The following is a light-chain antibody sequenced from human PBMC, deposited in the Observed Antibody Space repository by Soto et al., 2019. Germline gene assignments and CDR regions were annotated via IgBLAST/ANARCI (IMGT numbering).Light chain of an antibody. CDR2: DAS. CDR1: QSISSW. CDR3: QQYNSYSPYT. J-gene: IGKJ2*01. Sequence: DIQMTQSPSTLSASVGDRVTITCRASQSISSWLAWYQQKPGKAPKLLLYDASSLESGVPSRFSGSVSGTEFTPTISSLQPDDFATYYCQQYNSYSPYTFGQGTKLEIK. V-gene: IGKV1-5*01.